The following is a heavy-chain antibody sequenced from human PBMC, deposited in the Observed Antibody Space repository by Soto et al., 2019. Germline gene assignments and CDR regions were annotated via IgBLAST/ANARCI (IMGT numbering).Heavy chain of an antibody. J-gene: IGHJ4*02. CDR1: RGTFSSYA. Sequence: QVQLVQSGAVVKKPGSSVKVSCKASRGTFSSYAISWVRQAPGQGLEWMGGIIPIFGTTNFAQKFQGRVTITADESTSTASMELSSLRSEDTAVYYCARGGMRWLQSCYFDYWGQGTLVTVSS. V-gene: IGHV1-69*12. CDR3: ARGGMRWLQSCYFDY. CDR2: IIPIFGTT. D-gene: IGHD5-12*01.